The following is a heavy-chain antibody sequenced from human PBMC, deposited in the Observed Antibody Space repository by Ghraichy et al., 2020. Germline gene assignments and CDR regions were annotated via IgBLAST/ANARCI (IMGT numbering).Heavy chain of an antibody. CDR2: ISPYNGDT. CDR1: GYTFTSYA. CDR3: AREGVQGERVASDI. Sequence: ASVKVSCKASGYTFTSYALHWVRQAPGQGLEWMGWISPYNGDTNYAQKFQGRVTMTTDTSTTTAYMNLGSLRSDDTAVYYCAREGVQGERVASDIWGQGTMVTVSS. V-gene: IGHV1-18*01. D-gene: IGHD3-10*01. J-gene: IGHJ3*02.